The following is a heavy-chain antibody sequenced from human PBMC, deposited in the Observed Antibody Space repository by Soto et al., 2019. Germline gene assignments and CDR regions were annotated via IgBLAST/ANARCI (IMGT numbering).Heavy chain of an antibody. CDR3: AKGDGYNSLRYFDY. V-gene: IGHV3-23*01. CDR2: ISGSGGRT. D-gene: IGHD5-12*01. CDR1: GFTFRSYA. J-gene: IGHJ4*02. Sequence: EVQLLESGGGLVQPGGSLRLSCAASGFTFRSYAMSWVRQAPGKGLEWVSAISGSGGRTYYADSVKGRFTISRDNSKNTLYLQMNSLRAEDTAGYYCAKGDGYNSLRYFDYWGQGTLVTVSS.